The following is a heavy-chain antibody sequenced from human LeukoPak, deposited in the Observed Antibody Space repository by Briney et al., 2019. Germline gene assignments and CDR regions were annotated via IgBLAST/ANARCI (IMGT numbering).Heavy chain of an antibody. Sequence: QPGGTLRLSCTASGFTFSTYVMHWVRQAPGKGLEWVAVISYDGTNNYYADSMKGRFSISRDNSKNTLYVQMNSLRTEDTAVYCCARALDEGARFDYWGQGTLVAVSS. V-gene: IGHV3-30-3*01. J-gene: IGHJ4*02. CDR1: GFTFSTYV. CDR3: ARALDEGARFDY. CDR2: ISYDGTNN.